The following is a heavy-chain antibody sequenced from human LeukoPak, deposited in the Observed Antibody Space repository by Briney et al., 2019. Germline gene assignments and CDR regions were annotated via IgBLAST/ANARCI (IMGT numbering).Heavy chain of an antibody. CDR3: AKDRAEYSYGTFEA. CDR2: ITKTGSPT. J-gene: IGHJ4*02. V-gene: IGHV3-23*01. CDR1: GFTYSHYA. D-gene: IGHD5-18*01. Sequence: GGSLRLSCAASGFTYSHYAMTWVRQAPGKGLEWVSSITKTGSPTHYAVSVKGRFPISRDNSKPTLYFQMNRLRGEDTAIYYCAKDRAEYSYGTFEAWGQGALVTVSS.